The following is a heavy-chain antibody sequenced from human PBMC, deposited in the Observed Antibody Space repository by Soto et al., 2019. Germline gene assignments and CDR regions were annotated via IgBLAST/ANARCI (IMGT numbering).Heavy chain of an antibody. D-gene: IGHD6-6*01. CDR2: ISVSGGST. CDR3: AKEYSSSVFSNDAFDI. V-gene: IGHV3-23*01. Sequence: EVQLLESGGGLVQPRGSLRLSCAASGFTFNSYAMTWVRQAPGKGLEWVSAISVSGGSTYYADSVKGRFTISRDNSKNTLYLQMNSLRAEDTAVYYCAKEYSSSVFSNDAFDIWGQGTMVTVSS. CDR1: GFTFNSYA. J-gene: IGHJ3*02.